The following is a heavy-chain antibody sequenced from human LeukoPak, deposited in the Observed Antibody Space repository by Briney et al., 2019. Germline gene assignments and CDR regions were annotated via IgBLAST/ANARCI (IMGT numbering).Heavy chain of an antibody. CDR1: GFSVSSNY. J-gene: IGHJ4*01. CDR3: AKDRWELLY. D-gene: IGHD1-26*01. Sequence: GGSLRLSCAASGFSVSSNYMSWVRQAPGKGLEWVSVVYSGGDTFYADSVKGRFTISRDNSKNTLYLQMNSLRAEDTAVYYCAKDRWELLYWGQGTLVTVSS. CDR2: VYSGGDT. V-gene: IGHV3-53*01.